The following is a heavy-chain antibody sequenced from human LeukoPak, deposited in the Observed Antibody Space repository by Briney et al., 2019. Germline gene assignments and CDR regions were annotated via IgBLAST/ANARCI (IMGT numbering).Heavy chain of an antibody. Sequence: GGSLRLSCAASGFTFSTYTMSWVRQAPGKGLEWVSAIVGSGGSTYYADSVEGRFTISRDNSKDTLYLQMSGPRAEDTAVYYCAKACQLLWCGIDYWGQGTLVTVSS. CDR2: IVGSGGST. D-gene: IGHD4/OR15-4a*01. J-gene: IGHJ4*02. CDR3: AKACQLLWCGIDY. V-gene: IGHV3-23*01. CDR1: GFTFSTYT.